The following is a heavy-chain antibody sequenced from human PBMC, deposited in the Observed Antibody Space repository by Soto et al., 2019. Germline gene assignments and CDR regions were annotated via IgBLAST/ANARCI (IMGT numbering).Heavy chain of an antibody. D-gene: IGHD6-13*01. CDR1: GGTFSSYT. CDR3: ARGNSSSWYYYYYMDV. CDR2: IIPILGIA. V-gene: IGHV1-69*02. J-gene: IGHJ6*03. Sequence: ASVKVSCKASGGTFSSYTISWVRQAPGQGLEWMGRIIPILGIANYAQKFQGRVTITADKSTSTAYMELSSLRSEDTAVYYCARGNSSSWYYYYYMDVWGKGTTVTVSS.